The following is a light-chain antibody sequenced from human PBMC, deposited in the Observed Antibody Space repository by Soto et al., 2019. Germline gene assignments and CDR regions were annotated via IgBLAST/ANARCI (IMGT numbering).Light chain of an antibody. J-gene: IGLJ3*02. CDR1: SSNMRTNT. V-gene: IGLV1-44*01. CDR2: SND. CDR3: AAWDDSLAGV. Sequence: QSVLTQPPSASGTPGQTVSISCSGTSSNMRTNTVNWYQHLPGTAPKLIIYSNDQWPSGVPDRFSASKSGTSASLAINGLQSADEAVYYCAAWDDSLAGVFGGGTQLTVL.